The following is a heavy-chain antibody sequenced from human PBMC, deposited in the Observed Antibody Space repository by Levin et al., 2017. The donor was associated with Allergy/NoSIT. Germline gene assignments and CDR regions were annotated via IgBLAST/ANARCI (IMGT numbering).Heavy chain of an antibody. Sequence: PSETLSLTCAVSGYSISSYYYWGWIRQPPGKGLEWIGSIYHNGSTYCNPSLRSRVTISRDTSKNQFSLKLSSVTAADTAMYYCAREFYDPYAILWDQGTMVTVSS. J-gene: IGHJ3*01. CDR1: GYSISSYYY. D-gene: IGHD2-2*01. V-gene: IGHV4-38-2*02. CDR2: IYHNGST. CDR3: AREFYDPYAIL.